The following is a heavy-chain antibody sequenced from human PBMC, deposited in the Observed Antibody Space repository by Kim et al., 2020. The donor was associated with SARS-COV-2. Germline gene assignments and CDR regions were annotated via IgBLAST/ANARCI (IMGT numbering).Heavy chain of an antibody. CDR2: IKEGGSDK. V-gene: IGHV3-7*01. CDR3: VNGGCYFDF. J-gene: IGHJ2*01. D-gene: IGHD3-16*01. CDR1: GFTFSSYW. Sequence: GGSLRLSCAVSGFTFSSYWMSWVRQAPGKWLEWAANIKEGGSDKYYVDSVKGRFIISRDNTKKSLFLEMNSLGAEATAVYYWVNGGCYFDFWGRATLVTVSS.